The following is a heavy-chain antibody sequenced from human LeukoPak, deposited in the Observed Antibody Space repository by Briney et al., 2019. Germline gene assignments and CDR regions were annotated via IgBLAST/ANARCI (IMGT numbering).Heavy chain of an antibody. CDR2: INHSGST. CDR1: GGSFSGYY. Sequence: SETLSLTCAVYGGSFSGYYWSWIRQPPGKGLEWIGEINHSGSTNYNPSLKSRVTISVDTSKNQFSLKLSSVTAADTAVYYCARARGHYYDSSGYWDYYYGMDVWGQGTTVTVSS. CDR3: ARARGHYYDSSGYWDYYYGMDV. V-gene: IGHV4-34*01. D-gene: IGHD3-22*01. J-gene: IGHJ6*02.